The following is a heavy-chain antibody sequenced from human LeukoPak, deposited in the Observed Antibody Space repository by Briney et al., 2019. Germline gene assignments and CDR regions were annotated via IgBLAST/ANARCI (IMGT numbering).Heavy chain of an antibody. Sequence: GGSLKLSCAASGFTFSGSAMHWVRQASGKGLEWVGRIRGKADIYATAYAASVKGRFTISRDDSKDTAYLQMNSLKTEDTAVYYCTRHVFGNYDDDSFDIWGQGTLVTVSS. J-gene: IGHJ3*02. V-gene: IGHV3-73*01. CDR3: TRHVFGNYDDDSFDI. CDR1: GFTFSGSA. D-gene: IGHD3-22*01. CDR2: IRGKADIYAT.